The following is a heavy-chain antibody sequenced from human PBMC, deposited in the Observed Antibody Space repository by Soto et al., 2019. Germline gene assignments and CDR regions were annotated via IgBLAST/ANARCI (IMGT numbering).Heavy chain of an antibody. D-gene: IGHD6-13*01. CDR1: GFTFSNAW. V-gene: IGHV3-15*07. J-gene: IGHJ4*02. CDR3: TTVAAAGIFYFDY. Sequence: EVQLVESGGGLVKPGGSLRLSCAASGFTFSNAWMNWVRQAPGKGLEWVGRIKSKTDGGTTDYAAHVKGRFTISRDYSKNTLYLQMNSLKTEDTAVYYCTTVAAAGIFYFDYWGQGTLVTVSS. CDR2: IKSKTDGGTT.